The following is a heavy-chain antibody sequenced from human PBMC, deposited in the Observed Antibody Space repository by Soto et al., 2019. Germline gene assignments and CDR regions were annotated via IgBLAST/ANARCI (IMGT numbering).Heavy chain of an antibody. Sequence: PSETLSLTCTVSGGSIYTYSWTWLRQHAGKGLEWIGHIYSSGSANYNPSLKSRVSMSVDTSKNQFSLKLNSVTAADTAVYYCATIVGANDYWGQGALVTVSS. CDR3: ATIVGANDY. CDR1: GGSIYTYS. D-gene: IGHD1-26*01. V-gene: IGHV4-4*07. CDR2: IYSSGSA. J-gene: IGHJ4*02.